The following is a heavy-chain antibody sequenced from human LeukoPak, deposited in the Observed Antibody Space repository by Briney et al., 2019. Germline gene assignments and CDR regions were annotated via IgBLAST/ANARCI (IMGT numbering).Heavy chain of an antibody. CDR2: ISGSSRHI. CDR3: ARXAAPGTGRHFDY. V-gene: IGHV3-21*01. Sequence: GGSLRLSCAASGLTFSSYSINWVRQAPGKGLEWVSSISGSSRHIYYADSVKGRFTVSRDNAKNSMYLQMNSLRVEDTAVYYCARXAAPGTGRHFDYWGQGTLVTVSS. CDR1: GLTFSSYS. J-gene: IGHJ4*02. D-gene: IGHD6-13*01.